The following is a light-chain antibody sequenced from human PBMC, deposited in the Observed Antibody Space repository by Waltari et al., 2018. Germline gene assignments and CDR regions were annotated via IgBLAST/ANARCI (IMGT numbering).Light chain of an antibody. Sequence: EIVMTQFPATLSVSPGERATLSCRASQSVRSNLAWYQQKPGQAPRLLIYAASTRATGIPASFSGSGAGTEFTLTISSLQSEDFAVYYCQQYNNWPLTFGGGTKVESK. CDR2: AAS. CDR3: QQYNNWPLT. J-gene: IGKJ4*01. V-gene: IGKV3-15*01. CDR1: QSVRSN.